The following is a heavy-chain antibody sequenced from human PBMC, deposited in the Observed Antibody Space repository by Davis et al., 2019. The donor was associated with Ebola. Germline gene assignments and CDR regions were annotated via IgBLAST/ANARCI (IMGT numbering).Heavy chain of an antibody. CDR1: GDSISPYY. CDR3: ARQALIVVVPAAPEPGVGDWFDP. V-gene: IGHV4-4*07. J-gene: IGHJ5*02. D-gene: IGHD2-2*01. CDR2: IYTSGST. Sequence: SETLSLTCTVSGDSISPYYWSWIRQPAGKGLEWIGHIYTSGSTNYNPSLKSRVTISVDTSKNQFSLKLSSVTAADTAVYYCARQALIVVVPAAPEPGVGDWFDPWGQGTLVTVSS.